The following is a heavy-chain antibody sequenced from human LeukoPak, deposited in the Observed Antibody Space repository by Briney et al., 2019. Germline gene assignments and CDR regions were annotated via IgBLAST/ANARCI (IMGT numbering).Heavy chain of an antibody. D-gene: IGHD2-15*01. J-gene: IGHJ6*02. CDR1: GFTFSDYY. CDR2: ISSSGSTI. V-gene: IGHV3-11*01. Sequence: KPGGSLRLSCAASGFTFSDYYMSWIRQAPGKGLEWVSYISSSGSTIYYADSVKGRFTISRDNAKNSLYLQMNSLRAEDTAVYYCARDYCSGGSCYPGTQADRYYYYGMDVWGQGTTVTVS. CDR3: ARDYCSGGSCYPGTQADRYYYYGMDV.